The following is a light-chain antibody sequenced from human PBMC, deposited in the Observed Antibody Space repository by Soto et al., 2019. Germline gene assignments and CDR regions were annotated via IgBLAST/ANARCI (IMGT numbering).Light chain of an antibody. V-gene: IGKV1-39*01. CDR3: HQSYSIPWT. J-gene: IGKJ1*01. Sequence: DIQMTQSPSSLSASVGDRVTITCRASQRIAHYLNWYQQIPGKAPKLLIYAASNLQSGVPSRFGGSGSGTDFTLTISSLQPEDFATYYFHQSYSIPWTFGQGTKVSIK. CDR1: QRIAHY. CDR2: AAS.